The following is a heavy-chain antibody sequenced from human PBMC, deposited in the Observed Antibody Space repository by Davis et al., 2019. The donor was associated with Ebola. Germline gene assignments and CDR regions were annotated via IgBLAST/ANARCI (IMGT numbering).Heavy chain of an antibody. Sequence: GESLKISCKGSGYSFTSYWIGWVRQMPGKGLEWMGIIYPGDSDTRYSPSFQGQVTISADKSISTDYLQWSSLKASDTAMYYCARHEYSSSSVPFVDYWGQGTLVTVSS. CDR2: IYPGDSDT. V-gene: IGHV5-51*01. CDR3: ARHEYSSSSVPFVDY. D-gene: IGHD6-6*01. J-gene: IGHJ4*02. CDR1: GYSFTSYW.